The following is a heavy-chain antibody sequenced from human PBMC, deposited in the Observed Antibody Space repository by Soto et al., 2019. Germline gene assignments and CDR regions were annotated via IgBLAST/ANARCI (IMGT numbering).Heavy chain of an antibody. D-gene: IGHD6-13*01. CDR3: ARDLRGIAAAGTDAFDI. V-gene: IGHV1-2*04. Sequence: ASVKVSCKASGYTFTGYYMHWVRQAPGQGLEWMGWINPNSGGTNYAQKFQGWVTMTRDTSIGTAYMELSRLRSDDTAVYYCARDLRGIAAAGTDAFDIWGQGTMVTVSS. CDR2: INPNSGGT. CDR1: GYTFTGYY. J-gene: IGHJ3*02.